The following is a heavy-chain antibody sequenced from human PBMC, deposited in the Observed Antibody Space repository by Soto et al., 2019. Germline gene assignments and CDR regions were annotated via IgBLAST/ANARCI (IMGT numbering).Heavy chain of an antibody. CDR3: AQAPYYYDSSGYYYDYYYYGMDV. J-gene: IGHJ6*02. D-gene: IGHD3-22*01. Sequence: PGGSLRLSCAASGFTFSSYAMSWVRQAPGKGLEWVSAISGSGGSTYYADSVKGRFTISRDNSKNTLYLQMNSLRAEDTAVYYCAQAPYYYDSSGYYYDYYYYGMDVWGRGTTVTVSS. CDR2: ISGSGGST. CDR1: GFTFSSYA. V-gene: IGHV3-23*01.